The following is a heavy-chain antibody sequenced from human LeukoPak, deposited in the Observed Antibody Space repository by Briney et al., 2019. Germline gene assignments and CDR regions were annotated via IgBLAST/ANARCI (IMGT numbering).Heavy chain of an antibody. D-gene: IGHD3-10*01. Sequence: SETLSLTCTVSGGSISSGGYSWSWIRQPPGKGLEWVGYIYHSGSTNYNPSLKSRVTISVDTSKNQFSLKLSSVTAADTAVYYCARRGSGSYLDVYYGMDVWGQGTTVTVSS. CDR1: GGSISSGGYS. CDR3: ARRGSGSYLDVYYGMDV. V-gene: IGHV4-30-2*01. J-gene: IGHJ6*02. CDR2: IYHSGST.